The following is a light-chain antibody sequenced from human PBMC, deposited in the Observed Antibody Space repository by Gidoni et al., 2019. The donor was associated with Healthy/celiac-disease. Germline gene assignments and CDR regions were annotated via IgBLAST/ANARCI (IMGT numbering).Light chain of an antibody. J-gene: IGKJ2*03. CDR3: QQYGSSLPFS. CDR1: QSVCSLY. Sequence: EIVLTQSPGTLSLSPGERATLSFRASQSVCSLYLAWYQQKPGQSPRLRIYGASSRATGIPDRFSGSGSGTDFTLTISRLEPEDFAVYYCQQYGSSLPFSFGQGTKLEIK. CDR2: GAS. V-gene: IGKV3-20*01.